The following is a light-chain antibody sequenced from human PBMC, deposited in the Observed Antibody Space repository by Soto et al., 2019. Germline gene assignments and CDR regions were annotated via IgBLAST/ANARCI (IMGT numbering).Light chain of an antibody. CDR1: QGISNY. CDR2: DAS. V-gene: IGKV1-33*01. Sequence: DIQMTQSPSSLSASVGDRVTITCQASQGISNYLNWYQQKSGKAPKLLIYDASSLEPGVPSRFSGGTSGADFTFTISSLQPEDIATYYCQQYHSLPLTFGQGTRREIK. J-gene: IGKJ5*01. CDR3: QQYHSLPLT.